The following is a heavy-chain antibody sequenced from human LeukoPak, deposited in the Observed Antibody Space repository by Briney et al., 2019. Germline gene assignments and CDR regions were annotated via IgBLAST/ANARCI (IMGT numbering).Heavy chain of an antibody. J-gene: IGHJ2*01. D-gene: IGHD5-18*01. V-gene: IGHV1-18*01. Sequence: ASVKVSCKASGYTFTSYGISWVRQAPGQGLEWMGWISAYNGNTNYAQKLQGRVTMTTDTSTSTAYMELRSLRSDDTAVYYCARDGTGYSYGGYFDLWGRGTLVTVSS. CDR1: GYTFTSYG. CDR2: ISAYNGNT. CDR3: ARDGTGYSYGGYFDL.